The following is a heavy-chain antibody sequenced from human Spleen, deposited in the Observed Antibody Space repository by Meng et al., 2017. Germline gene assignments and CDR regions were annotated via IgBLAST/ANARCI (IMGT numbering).Heavy chain of an antibody. CDR1: GFTVSGSY. Sequence: VQLVGSGGGLFQPGGSLRLSCAASGFTVSGSYMNWSRQAPGKGLEWVSVLYGDGTTYYAHSVKGRFTISRDNSKNTLYLQMNSLRAEDTAVYYCTRGLAPEGYFDLWGRGTLVTVSS. CDR3: TRGLAPEGYFDL. V-gene: IGHV3-53*01. J-gene: IGHJ2*01. D-gene: IGHD2-21*01. CDR2: LYGDGTT.